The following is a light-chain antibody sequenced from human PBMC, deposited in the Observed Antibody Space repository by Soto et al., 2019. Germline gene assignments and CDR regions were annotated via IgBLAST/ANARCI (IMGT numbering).Light chain of an antibody. J-gene: IGLJ1*01. CDR3: SSSGV. Sequence: QSVLAQPASVSGSPGQSITISCTGTGSDVGRYNYVSWYQHHPGKAPKLMIYDVSNRPSGVSNRFSGSKSGNTASLTVSGLQAEDEADYYCSSSGVFGTGTKLTVL. CDR1: GSDVGRYNY. CDR2: DVS. V-gene: IGLV2-14*03.